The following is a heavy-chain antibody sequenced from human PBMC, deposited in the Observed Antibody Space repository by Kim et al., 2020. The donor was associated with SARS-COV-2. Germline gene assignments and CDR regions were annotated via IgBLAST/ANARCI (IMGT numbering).Heavy chain of an antibody. J-gene: IGHJ3*02. CDR3: ARDSGNGYNSYAFDI. D-gene: IGHD5-12*01. CDR2: ISSSSSYT. V-gene: IGHV3-11*06. CDR1: GFTFSDYY. Sequence: GGSLRLSCAASGFTFSDYYMSWIRQAPGKGLEWVSYISSSSSYTNYADSVKGRFTISRDNAKNSLYLQMNSLRAEDTAVYYCARDSGNGYNSYAFDIWGQGTMVTVSS.